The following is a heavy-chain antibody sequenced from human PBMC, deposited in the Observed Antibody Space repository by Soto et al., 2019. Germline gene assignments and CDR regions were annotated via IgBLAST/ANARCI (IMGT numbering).Heavy chain of an antibody. CDR3: ARHGAARKKPPDY. J-gene: IGHJ4*02. D-gene: IGHD6-6*01. CDR1: SSSSYY. CDR2: IYPGDSDT. Sequence: SSSSYYWGWIRQPPGKGLEWMGIIYPGDSDTRYSPSFQGQVTISADKSISTAYLQWSSLKASDTAMYYCARHGAARKKPPDYWGQGTLVTVSS. V-gene: IGHV5-51*01.